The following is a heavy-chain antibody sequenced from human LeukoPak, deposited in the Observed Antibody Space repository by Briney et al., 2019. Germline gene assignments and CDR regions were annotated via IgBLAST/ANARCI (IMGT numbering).Heavy chain of an antibody. CDR3: ARDGYYDFWSGLYYYYYGMDV. J-gene: IGHJ6*02. CDR1: GFTFSTYA. V-gene: IGHV3-21*01. Sequence: GGSLRLSCAASGFTFSTYAMNWVRQAPGKGLEWVSSISSSSSYIYYADSVKGRFTISGDNAKNSLYLQMNSLRAEDTAVYYCARDGYYDFWSGLYYYYYGMDVWGQGTTVTVSS. D-gene: IGHD3-3*01. CDR2: ISSSSSYI.